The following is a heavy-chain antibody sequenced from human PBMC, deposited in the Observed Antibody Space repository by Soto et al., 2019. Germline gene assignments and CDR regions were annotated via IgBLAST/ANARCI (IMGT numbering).Heavy chain of an antibody. Sequence: GGSLRLSCAASGFTFSSYAMHWVRQAPGKGLEWVAVISYDGSNKYYADCVKGRFTISRDNSKNTLYLQMNSLRAEDTAVYYCARDLGIPRDGYNVYYYYGMDVWGQGTTVTVSS. CDR1: GFTFSSYA. CDR2: ISYDGSNK. J-gene: IGHJ6*02. CDR3: ARDLGIPRDGYNVYYYYGMDV. V-gene: IGHV3-30-3*01. D-gene: IGHD5-12*01.